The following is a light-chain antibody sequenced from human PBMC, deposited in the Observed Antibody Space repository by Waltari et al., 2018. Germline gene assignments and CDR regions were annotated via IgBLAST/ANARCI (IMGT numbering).Light chain of an antibody. Sequence: QSGLTQPASVSGSPGQSITVSCTGTSSDVGNYNLVSWYQQYPGKAPRLLVYEVTKRPSGVSDRFFGSKSGNTASLTISGLQSEDEADYYCCSYAGLGIYVFGTGTKVTVL. J-gene: IGLJ1*01. V-gene: IGLV2-23*02. CDR1: SSDVGNYNL. CDR2: EVT. CDR3: CSYAGLGIYV.